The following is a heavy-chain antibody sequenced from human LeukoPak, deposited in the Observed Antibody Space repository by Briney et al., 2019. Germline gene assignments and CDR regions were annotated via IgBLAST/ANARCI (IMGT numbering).Heavy chain of an antibody. CDR2: IYYSGST. V-gene: IGHV4-59*08. J-gene: IGHJ4*02. Sequence: KPSETLSLTCTVSGGSISSYYGSWIRQPPGKGLEWIGYIYYSGSTKYNPSLKSRVTISVDTSKNQFSLKLSSVTAADTAVYYCATTREYYDFWSERPLDYWGQGTLVTVSS. CDR3: ATTREYYDFWSERPLDY. CDR1: GGSISSYY. D-gene: IGHD3-3*01.